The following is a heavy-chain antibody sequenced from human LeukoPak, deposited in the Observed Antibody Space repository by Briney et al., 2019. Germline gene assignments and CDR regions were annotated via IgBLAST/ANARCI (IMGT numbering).Heavy chain of an antibody. CDR1: GFTVDSNY. CDR3: ARGYCTNNSCFPGDY. D-gene: IGHD2-8*01. Sequence: GGSLRLSCAASGFTVDSNYLSWVRQAPGKGLEWVSVIYSGGSTYYADSVKGRFTISRDNSKNTLYLQINSLRVEDTAVYYCARGYCTNNSCFPGDYWGQGTLVTVSS. V-gene: IGHV3-53*01. J-gene: IGHJ4*02. CDR2: IYSGGST.